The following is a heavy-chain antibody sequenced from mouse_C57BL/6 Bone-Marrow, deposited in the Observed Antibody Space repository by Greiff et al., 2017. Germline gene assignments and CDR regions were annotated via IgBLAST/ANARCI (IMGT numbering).Heavy chain of an antibody. V-gene: IGHV1-76*01. J-gene: IGHJ4*01. CDR3: ERSKAYYSNYEDWYYARDY. D-gene: IGHD2-5*01. CDR2: IYPGSGNT. CDR1: GYTFTNYY. Sequence: QVQLQQSGAELVRPGASVKLSCKASGYTFTNYYINWVKQRPGQGLEWIARIYPGSGNTNYNEKFKGKATLTAEKSSSTAYMQLSSLTSEDSAVYFCERSKAYYSNYEDWYYARDYWGQGTSVTVSS.